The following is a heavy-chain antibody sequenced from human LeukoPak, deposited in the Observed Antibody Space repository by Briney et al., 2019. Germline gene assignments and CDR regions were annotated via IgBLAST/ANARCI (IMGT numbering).Heavy chain of an antibody. CDR1: GFTFSSYS. Sequence: PGGSLRLSCAASGFTFSSYSMNWVRQAPGKGLEWVSSISSSSSYIYYADSVKGRFTISRDNAKNSLYLQMNSLRAEDTAVYYCARDPLDCSSTSCYRQAFDVWGQARMVTVSS. CDR2: ISSSSSYI. D-gene: IGHD2-2*02. V-gene: IGHV3-21*01. CDR3: ARDPLDCSSTSCYRQAFDV. J-gene: IGHJ3*01.